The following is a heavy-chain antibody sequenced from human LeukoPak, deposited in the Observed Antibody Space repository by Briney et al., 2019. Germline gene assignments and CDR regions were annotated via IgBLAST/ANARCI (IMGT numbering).Heavy chain of an antibody. J-gene: IGHJ4*02. CDR3: TRVQDYSDSSGPIDY. CDR1: GFIFGDYA. V-gene: IGHV3-49*04. D-gene: IGHD3-22*01. Sequence: GGSLRLYCTASGFIFGDYAMSWVRQAPGKGQEWVGFIRSKAFGGTTEYAASVKGRFTISRDDSKSIAYLQMNSLKAEDTAVYYCTRVQDYSDSSGPIDYWGQGTLVTVSS. CDR2: IRSKAFGGTT.